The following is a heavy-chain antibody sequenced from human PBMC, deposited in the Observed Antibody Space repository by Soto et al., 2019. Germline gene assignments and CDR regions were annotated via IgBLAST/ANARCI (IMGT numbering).Heavy chain of an antibody. Sequence: QVQLVQSGAEVKKPGSSVKVSCKASGGTFSSYTISWVRQAPGQGLEWMGRIIPILGIANYAQKFQGRVTITADKSTSTAYMELRSLRSEDTAVYYCARGGWEAVAGPPGLDYWGQGTLVTVSS. CDR1: GGTFSSYT. CDR2: IIPILGIA. J-gene: IGHJ4*02. V-gene: IGHV1-69*02. D-gene: IGHD6-19*01. CDR3: ARGGWEAVAGPPGLDY.